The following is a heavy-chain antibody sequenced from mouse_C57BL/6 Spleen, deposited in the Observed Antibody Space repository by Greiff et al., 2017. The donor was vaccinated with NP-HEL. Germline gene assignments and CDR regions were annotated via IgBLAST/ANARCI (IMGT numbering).Heavy chain of an antibody. Sequence: QVQLQQPGAELVKPGASVKLSCKASGYTFASYWMHWVKQRPGQGLEWIGMIHPNSGSTNYNEKFKSKATLTVDKSSSTAYMQLSSLTSEDSAVYYCAVITTVASFDYWGQGTTLTVSS. CDR3: AVITTVASFDY. CDR2: IHPNSGST. J-gene: IGHJ2*01. CDR1: GYTFASYW. V-gene: IGHV1-64*01. D-gene: IGHD1-1*01.